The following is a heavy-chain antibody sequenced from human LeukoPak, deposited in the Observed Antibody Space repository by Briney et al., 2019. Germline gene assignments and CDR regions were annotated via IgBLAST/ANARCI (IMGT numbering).Heavy chain of an antibody. CDR2: IIPIFGTA. J-gene: IGHJ4*02. V-gene: IGHV1-69*05. CDR1: GGTFSSYA. Sequence: GASVKVSCKASGGTFSSYAISWVRQAPGQGLEWMGGIIPIFGTANYAQKFQGRVTITTDESTSTAYMELSSLRSEDTAVYYCALYYDSSGYSNFDYWGQGTLVTVSS. D-gene: IGHD3-22*01. CDR3: ALYYDSSGYSNFDY.